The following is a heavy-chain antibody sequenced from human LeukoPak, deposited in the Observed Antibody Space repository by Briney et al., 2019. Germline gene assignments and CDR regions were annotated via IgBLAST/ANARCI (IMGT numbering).Heavy chain of an antibody. CDR2: IYPGDSDT. CDR1: GYSFTTYW. J-gene: IGHJ1*01. V-gene: IGHV5-51*01. Sequence: RESLKISCKGSGYSFTTYWIAWVRQLPGKGLEWMGIIYPGDSDTRYSPSFQGQVTISADKSISTAYLQWSSLKASDNAIYYCARRASSEEYFQHWGQGTLVTVSS. D-gene: IGHD6-13*01. CDR3: ARRASSEEYFQH.